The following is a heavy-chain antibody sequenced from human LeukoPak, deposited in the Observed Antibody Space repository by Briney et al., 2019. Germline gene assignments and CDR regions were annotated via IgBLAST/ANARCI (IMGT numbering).Heavy chain of an antibody. CDR3: AADGSTSRRYYYYMDV. D-gene: IGHD2-2*01. J-gene: IGHJ6*03. CDR2: IVVGSGNT. V-gene: IGHV1-58*01. CDR1: GFTFTSSA. Sequence: SVKVSCKASGFTFTSSAVQWVRQARGQRLEWIGWIVVGSGNTNYAQKFQERVTITRDMSTSTAYMELSSLRSEDTAVYYCAADGSTSRRYYYYMDVWGKGTTVTVSS.